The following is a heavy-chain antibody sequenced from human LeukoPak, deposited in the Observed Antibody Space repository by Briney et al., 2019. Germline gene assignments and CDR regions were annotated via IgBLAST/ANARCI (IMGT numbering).Heavy chain of an antibody. CDR2: IYTSGST. CDR1: GGSISSYY. J-gene: IGHJ3*02. CDR3: GMSYYGSGSYFAFDI. D-gene: IGHD3-10*01. V-gene: IGHV4-4*07. Sequence: SETLSLTCTVSGGSISSYYWSWIRQPAGKGLEWIGRIYTSGSTNYNPSLKSRVTMSVDTSKNQFSLKLSSVTAADTAVYYCGMSYYGSGSYFAFDIWGQGTMVTVSS.